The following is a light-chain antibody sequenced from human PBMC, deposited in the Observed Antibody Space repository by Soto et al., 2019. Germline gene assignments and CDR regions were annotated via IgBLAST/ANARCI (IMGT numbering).Light chain of an antibody. CDR2: GAS. CDR3: QQYGSSPRT. CDR1: QSVSSSY. Sequence: EIVLTQSPGTLSLSPGERATLSCRASQSVSSSYLAWYQQKPGQAPRLLIYGASSRATGIPDRFSGSGSGTDFTLTICRLEPEDFAVYYCQQYGSSPRTFGHGTKVDIK. J-gene: IGKJ1*01. V-gene: IGKV3-20*01.